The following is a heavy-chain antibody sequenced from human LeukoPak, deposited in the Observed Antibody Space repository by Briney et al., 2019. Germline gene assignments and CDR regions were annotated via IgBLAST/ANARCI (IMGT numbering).Heavy chain of an antibody. D-gene: IGHD3-10*02. V-gene: IGHV3-30*02. CDR2: IRYDGSKK. CDR3: AELGITMIGGV. CDR1: GFIFSSYG. J-gene: IGHJ6*04. Sequence: PGGSLRLSCAASGFIFSSYGMHWVRQAPGKGLEWVAFIRYDGSKKYYADSVKGRLTISRDNAKNSLYLQMNSLRAEDTAVYYCAELGITMIGGVWGKGTTVTISS.